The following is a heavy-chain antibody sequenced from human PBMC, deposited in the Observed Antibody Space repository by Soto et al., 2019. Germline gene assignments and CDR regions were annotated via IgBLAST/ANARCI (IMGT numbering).Heavy chain of an antibody. Sequence: GGSLRVSCAASGFTFISYAMSWVRQAPGKGLEWVSAISGSGGSTYYADSVKGRFTISRDNYKNTLYLQMNSLRAEDTAVYYCANLDYDSSGYRYDAFDIWGQGTMVTVSS. CDR3: ANLDYDSSGYRYDAFDI. V-gene: IGHV3-23*01. CDR2: ISGSGGST. D-gene: IGHD3-22*01. CDR1: GFTFISYA. J-gene: IGHJ3*02.